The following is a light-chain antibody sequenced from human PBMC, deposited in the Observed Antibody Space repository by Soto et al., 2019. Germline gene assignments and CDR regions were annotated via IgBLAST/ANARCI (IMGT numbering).Light chain of an antibody. Sequence: EIVMTQSPATLSVSPGERATLSCRASQSVRSNLAWYQQKPGQAPKLLIYGTSTRATGIPARFSGSGSETEFNITISSLQSEDVSVYYCQQYNNWPPWTFGQGTKVEIK. CDR2: GTS. CDR1: QSVRSN. V-gene: IGKV3-15*01. J-gene: IGKJ1*01. CDR3: QQYNNWPPWT.